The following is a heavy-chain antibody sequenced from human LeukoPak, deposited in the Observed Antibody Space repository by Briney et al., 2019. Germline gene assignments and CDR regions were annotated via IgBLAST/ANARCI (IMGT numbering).Heavy chain of an antibody. J-gene: IGHJ4*02. V-gene: IGHV1-18*01. CDR3: ARESLGAVAGTSDY. CDR1: GYTFTSYG. Sequence: ASVKVSCKASGYTFTSYGISWVRQAPGQGLEWMGWISAYNGNTNYAQKLQGRVTMTTDTSTSTAYMELRSLRSDDTAVYYCARESLGAVAGTSDYWGQGTLVTVPS. CDR2: ISAYNGNT. D-gene: IGHD6-19*01.